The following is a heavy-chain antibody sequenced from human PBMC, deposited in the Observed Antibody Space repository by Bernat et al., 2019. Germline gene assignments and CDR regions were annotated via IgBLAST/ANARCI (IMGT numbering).Heavy chain of an antibody. CDR1: GFTFSNYW. D-gene: IGHD2-15*01. Sequence: EVQLVESGGGLVQPGGSLRLSCAASGFTFSNYWMHWVRQAPGKGLVWVSRINSDGSSSNYADSVKGRFTISRDNAKNTLYLQMNSQRVEDTAVYYCVRGCSGGSCYSVYWGQGTLVTVSS. V-gene: IGHV3-74*01. CDR3: VRGCSGGSCYSVY. CDR2: INSDGSSS. J-gene: IGHJ4*02.